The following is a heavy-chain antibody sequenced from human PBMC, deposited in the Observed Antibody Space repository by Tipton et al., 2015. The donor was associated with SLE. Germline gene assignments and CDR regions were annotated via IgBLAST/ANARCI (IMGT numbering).Heavy chain of an antibody. V-gene: IGHV4-59*01. CDR2: LYYSATT. D-gene: IGHD6-13*01. CDR3: ARVSGIAGRVNWYGFDI. CDR1: GGSISHYY. J-gene: IGHJ3*02. Sequence: TLSLTCTVSGGSISHYYWTWIRQPPGKGLEWIGYLYYSATTNYNPSLRSRVTISAEMSKNQFSLRLRSVTAADTAVYYCARVSGIAGRVNWYGFDIWGQGTLDTVSS.